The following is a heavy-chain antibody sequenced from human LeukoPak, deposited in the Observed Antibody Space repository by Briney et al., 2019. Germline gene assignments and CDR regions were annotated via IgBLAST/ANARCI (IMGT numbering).Heavy chain of an antibody. J-gene: IGHJ5*02. CDR3: AVNYSSGTLRWFDP. V-gene: IGHV4-34*01. CDR1: GGSFSGYY. CDR2: INHSGST. D-gene: IGHD3-10*01. Sequence: SETLSLTCAVYGGSFSGYYWSWIRQPPGKGLEWIGEINHSGSTNYNPSLKSRVTISVDTSKNQFSLKLSSVTAADTAVYYCAVNYSSGTLRWFDPWGQGTLVTVSS.